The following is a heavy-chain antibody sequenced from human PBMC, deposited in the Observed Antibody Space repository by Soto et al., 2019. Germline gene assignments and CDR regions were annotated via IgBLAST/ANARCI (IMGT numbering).Heavy chain of an antibody. CDR3: ARVGDGNSDY. D-gene: IGHD2-15*01. CDR2: IIPIFGTA. V-gene: IGHV1-69*13. CDR1: GGTLSSYA. J-gene: IGHJ4*02. Sequence: AASVKVSCKASGGTLSSYAISWVRQAPGQGLEWMGGIIPIFGTANYAQKFQGRVTITADESTSTAYMELSSLRSEDTAVYYCARVGDGNSDYLGQGTPVTVSS.